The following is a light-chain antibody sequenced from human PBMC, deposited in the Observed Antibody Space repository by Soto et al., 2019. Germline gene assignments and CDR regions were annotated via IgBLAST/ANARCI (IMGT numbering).Light chain of an antibody. CDR1: QSISSW. Sequence: DMQMTQSPSTLSASVGDRVSINCLSSQSISSWLAWYQQKPVKAPKLLIYDASSLESGVPSRFSGSGSGTEFTLTISSLQPDDFATYYCQQYNSPWTFGQGTKVDIK. J-gene: IGKJ1*01. V-gene: IGKV1-5*01. CDR3: QQYNSPWT. CDR2: DAS.